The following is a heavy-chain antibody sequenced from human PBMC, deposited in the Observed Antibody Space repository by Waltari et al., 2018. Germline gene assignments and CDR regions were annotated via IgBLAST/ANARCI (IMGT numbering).Heavy chain of an antibody. CDR3: ARAHSGSYSYVNWFDP. V-gene: IGHV4-38-2*01. Sequence: QVQLQESGPGLVQPSETLSLTCAVSGYSIRSGYYWGWIRQPPEKGLAWIGRIYHSGSTYYNPSLKSRVTISIDTSKNQFSLRLSSVTAADTAVYYCARAHSGSYSYVNWFDPWGQGTLVTVSS. CDR1: GYSIRSGYY. CDR2: IYHSGST. D-gene: IGHD1-26*01. J-gene: IGHJ5*02.